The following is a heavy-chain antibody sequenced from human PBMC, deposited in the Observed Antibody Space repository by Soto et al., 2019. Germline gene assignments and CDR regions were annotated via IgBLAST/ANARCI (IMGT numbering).Heavy chain of an antibody. J-gene: IGHJ4*02. Sequence: PSETLSLTCAVSGGSISSYYWSWIRQPPGKGLEWIGYIYYSGSTNYNPSLKSRVTISVDTSKNQFSLKLTSVTAADTAVYYCARSRYTSGWWTPPFDHWGQGTLVTVPS. CDR1: GGSISSYY. D-gene: IGHD6-19*01. CDR3: ARSRYTSGWWTPPFDH. CDR2: IYYSGST. V-gene: IGHV4-59*01.